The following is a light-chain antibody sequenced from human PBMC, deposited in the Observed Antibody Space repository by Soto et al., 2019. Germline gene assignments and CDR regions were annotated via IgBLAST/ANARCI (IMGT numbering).Light chain of an antibody. CDR3: QQYHSTPLT. V-gene: IGKV4-1*01. CDR1: QSVLYSSNNKNF. CDR2: WAS. Sequence: DIVMTQSPDSLALSLGERATINCKSSQSVLYSSNNKNFLAWYQQKPGQPPKLLIYWASTRKSGVPDRISGSGSGTDFTLTISSLQAEDVAVYYCQQYHSTPLTFGGGTKVEI. J-gene: IGKJ4*01.